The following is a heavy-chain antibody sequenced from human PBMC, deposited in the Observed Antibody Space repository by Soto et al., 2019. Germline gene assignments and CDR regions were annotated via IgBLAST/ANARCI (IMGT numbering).Heavy chain of an antibody. CDR2: INPATGAA. D-gene: IGHD3-3*01. J-gene: IGHJ3*02. V-gene: IGHV1-2*02. Sequence: QLHLVQSGAVVKKPGASVTVSCSASGYPVTAYYMHWVRQAPGRGLEGMGGINPATGAAKYTQASQGRVTMTRDTSTSTVFRELSGLPSEDTAVFYCARGGGVGVAGSAAFDMWGQGTLVTVSS. CDR3: ARGGGVGVAGSAAFDM. CDR1: GYPVTAYY.